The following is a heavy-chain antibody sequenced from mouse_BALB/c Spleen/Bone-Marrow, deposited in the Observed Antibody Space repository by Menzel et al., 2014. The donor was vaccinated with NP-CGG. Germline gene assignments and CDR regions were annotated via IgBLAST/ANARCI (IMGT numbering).Heavy chain of an antibody. D-gene: IGHD2-4*01. CDR2: IVPGSGST. V-gene: IGHV1S41*01. J-gene: IGHJ3*01. CDR1: GYTFTSYW. Sequence: DLVKPGASVKLSCKASGYTFTSYWINWIKQRPGQGLEWIRRIVPGSGSTYYNEMFKGKATLTVDTSSSTAYIQLSSLSSEDSAVYFCARGDDYDPFAYWGQGTLVTVSA. CDR3: ARGDDYDPFAY.